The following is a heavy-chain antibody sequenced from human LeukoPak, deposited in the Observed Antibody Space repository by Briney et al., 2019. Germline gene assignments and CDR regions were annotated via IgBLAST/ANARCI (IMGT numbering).Heavy chain of an antibody. V-gene: IGHV4-59*01. CDR2: IYYSGST. CDR1: GGSIRTYY. D-gene: IGHD1-1*01. J-gene: IGHJ4*02. Sequence: SETLSLTCTVSGGSIRTYYWSWIRQPPGKGLEWIGYIYYSGSTKYNPSLRSRVTMSVDTSKNQFSLKLSSLTAADTAVYYCARGITTTIWYFDYWGQGTQVTVSS. CDR3: ARGITTTIWYFDY.